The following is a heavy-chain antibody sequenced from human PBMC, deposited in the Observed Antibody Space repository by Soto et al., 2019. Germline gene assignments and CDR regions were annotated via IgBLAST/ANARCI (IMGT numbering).Heavy chain of an antibody. V-gene: IGHV1-2*04. D-gene: IGHD2-8*01. CDR3: ARGDSTDCSNGVCSFFYNHEMDV. CDR2: INPKSGGT. CDR1: GYSFTDYH. J-gene: IGHJ6*02. Sequence: SVKVSCKASGYSFTDYHIHWVRQSPLQWLEWLGRINPKSGGTSTAQKFQGWVTMTTDTSISTASMELTRLTSDDTAIYYCARGDSTDCSNGVCSFFYNHEMDVWGQGTTVTVSS.